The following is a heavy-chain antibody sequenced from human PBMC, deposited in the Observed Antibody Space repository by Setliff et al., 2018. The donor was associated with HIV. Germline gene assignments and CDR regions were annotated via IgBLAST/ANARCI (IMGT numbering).Heavy chain of an antibody. CDR3: ALVGGITVPPDGFDI. CDR1: GFTFNNYW. D-gene: IGHD3-22*01. Sequence: GGSLRLSCAASGFTFNNYWMNWVRQVPGKGLVWVARISPDGRSTTHADAVKGRFTISRDNAKNTLYLHMNSLRAEDTSVYHCALVGGITVPPDGFDIWGQGTMVTVSS. V-gene: IGHV3-74*01. J-gene: IGHJ3*02. CDR2: ISPDGRST.